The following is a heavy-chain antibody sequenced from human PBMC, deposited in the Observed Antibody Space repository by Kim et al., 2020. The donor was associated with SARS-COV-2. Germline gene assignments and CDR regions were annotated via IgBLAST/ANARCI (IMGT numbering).Heavy chain of an antibody. D-gene: IGHD3-10*01. J-gene: IGHJ6*02. CDR2: ISWNSGSI. CDR1: GFTFDDYA. Sequence: GGSLRLSCAASGFTFDDYAMHWVRQAPGNGLEWVSGISWNSGSIGYADSVKGRFTISRDNAKNSLYLQMNSLRAEDTALYYCAKDIRGLWFGEYYYYGMDVWGQGTTVTVSS. V-gene: IGHV3-9*01. CDR3: AKDIRGLWFGEYYYYGMDV.